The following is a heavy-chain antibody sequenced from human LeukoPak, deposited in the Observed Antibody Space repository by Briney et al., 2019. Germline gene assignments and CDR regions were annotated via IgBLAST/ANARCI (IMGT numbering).Heavy chain of an antibody. CDR2: ISYDGSNK. D-gene: IGHD5-24*01. Sequence: GGSLRLSCAASGFTFSSYGMHWVRQAPGKGLEWVAVISYDGSNKYYADSVKGRFTISRDNSKNTLYLQMNSLRAEDTAVYYCARGKGRDGYNWWGQGTLVTVSS. CDR3: ARGKGRDGYNW. V-gene: IGHV3-30*03. J-gene: IGHJ4*02. CDR1: GFTFSSYG.